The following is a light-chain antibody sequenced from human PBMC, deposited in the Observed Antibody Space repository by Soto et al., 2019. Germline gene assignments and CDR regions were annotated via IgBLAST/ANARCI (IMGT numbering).Light chain of an antibody. V-gene: IGKV3-20*01. CDR3: QQYGSSPLT. Sequence: EIVLTQSPGTLSLSPGERATISCRASQSVNRNYVVWYQQKPGQPPRLLIYVASSRATGIPDRFSGSGSGTYFTSTISRLEREDFAVYYYQQYGSSPLTFGGGTEVESK. CDR2: VAS. CDR1: QSVNRNY. J-gene: IGKJ4*01.